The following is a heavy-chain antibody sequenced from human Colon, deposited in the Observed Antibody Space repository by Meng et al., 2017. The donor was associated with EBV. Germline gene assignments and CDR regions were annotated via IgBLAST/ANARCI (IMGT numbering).Heavy chain of an antibody. Sequence: LQESGPGLVGPSGTLSLTCAVSGGSISTSDWWNWVRQPPGKGLEWIGEIYRGGGTNYNPSFKSRVTISVDTSNNHFSLKLSYVTAADTAVYYCARVRVIPAAVGFDYWGQGTLVTVSS. CDR3: ARVRVIPAAVGFDY. CDR2: IYRGGGT. J-gene: IGHJ4*02. D-gene: IGHD2-2*01. V-gene: IGHV4-4*02. CDR1: GGSISTSDW.